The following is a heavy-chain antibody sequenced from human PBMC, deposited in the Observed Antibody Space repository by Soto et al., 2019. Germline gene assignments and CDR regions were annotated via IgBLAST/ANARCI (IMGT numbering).Heavy chain of an antibody. D-gene: IGHD2-2*01. CDR2: IYYSGST. V-gene: IGHV4-39*01. CDR1: GGSISSSSYY. J-gene: IGHJ4*02. Sequence: QLQLQESGPGLVKPSETLSLTCTVSGGSISSSSYYWGWIRQPPGKGLEWIGSIYYSGSTYYNPSLKSRVTISVDTSNNQCSLKLSSVTAADTAVYYCARHYCSSTSCLDYWGQGTLVTVSS. CDR3: ARHYCSSTSCLDY.